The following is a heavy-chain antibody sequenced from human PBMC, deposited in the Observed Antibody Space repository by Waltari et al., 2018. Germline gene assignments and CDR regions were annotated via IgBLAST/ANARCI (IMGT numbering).Heavy chain of an antibody. J-gene: IGHJ4*02. Sequence: EVQLVQSEAAVTQTGASLTISCTVCGYSFSSYWLAWVRQMPGNGLEWKGSGYPGDSDARYSPSFQVQVTISADKSINTAYLQWNSLKASDTAIYDCARRDTGHVSDYWGQGTLVTVSS. V-gene: IGHV5-51*01. CDR2: GYPGDSDA. CDR3: ARRDTGHVSDY. D-gene: IGHD1-1*01. CDR1: GYSFSSYW.